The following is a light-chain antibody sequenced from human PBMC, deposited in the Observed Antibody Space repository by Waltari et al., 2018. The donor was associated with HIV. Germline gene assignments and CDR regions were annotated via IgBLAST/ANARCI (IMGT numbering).Light chain of an antibody. CDR3: SSYAGSNNLVV. J-gene: IGLJ2*01. V-gene: IGLV2-8*01. CDR2: EVS. Sequence: QSALTQPPSASGSPGQSVTISCTGTSSDVGGYNYVSWYQQHPGKAPKLMIYEVSKRPSGVPDRFSGSISGNTASLTVSGLQAEDEADYYCSSYAGSNNLVVFGGGTKLTVL. CDR1: SSDVGGYNY.